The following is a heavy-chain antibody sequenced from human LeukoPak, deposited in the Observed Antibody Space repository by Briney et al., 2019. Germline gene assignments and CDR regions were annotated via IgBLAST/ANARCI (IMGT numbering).Heavy chain of an antibody. J-gene: IGHJ5*02. CDR2: IFPIFGTS. CDR3: ARADGYDIWTGYRGWFDP. D-gene: IGHD3-9*01. Sequence: SSVNVSCKASGDTLTSHAISWVRQAPGQGLGWMGGIFPIFGTSNYAQRFQGRVTITADESTSTAYMELSSLRTEDTAVYYCARADGYDIWTGYRGWFDPWGQGALVTVSS. CDR1: GDTLTSHA. V-gene: IGHV1-69*01.